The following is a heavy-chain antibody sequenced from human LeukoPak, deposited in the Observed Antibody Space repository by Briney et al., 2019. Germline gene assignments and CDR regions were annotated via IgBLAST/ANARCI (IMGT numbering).Heavy chain of an antibody. CDR2: IYHSGST. CDR3: ARGQTYYDFWSGYYTHSWFDP. J-gene: IGHJ5*02. Sequence: SETLSLTCTVSGYSISSGYYWGWIRQPPGKGLEWIGSIYHSGSTYYNPSLKSRVTISVDTSKNQFSLKLSSVTAADTAVYYCARGQTYYDFWSGYYTHSWFDPWGQGTLVTVSS. CDR1: GYSISSGYY. D-gene: IGHD3-3*01. V-gene: IGHV4-38-2*02.